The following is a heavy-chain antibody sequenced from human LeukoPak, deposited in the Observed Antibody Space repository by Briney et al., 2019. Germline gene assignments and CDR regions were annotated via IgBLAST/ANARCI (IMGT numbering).Heavy chain of an antibody. J-gene: IGHJ4*02. Sequence: GGSLRLSCAASGPDFTTHWMSWVRQPPGKGLEWVANTKQDGSERYYVDAVKGRFTTSRDNAKNSVFLQMDSLRVEDTAIDYGAGVDSRHDASAYTERPAYWGQGTLVTVSS. D-gene: IGHD3-22*01. CDR2: TKQDGSER. CDR3: AGVDSRHDASAYTERPAY. CDR1: GPDFTTHW. V-gene: IGHV3-7*01.